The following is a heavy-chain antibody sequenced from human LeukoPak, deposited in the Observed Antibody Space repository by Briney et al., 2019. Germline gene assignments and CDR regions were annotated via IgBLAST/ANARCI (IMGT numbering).Heavy chain of an antibody. J-gene: IGHJ4*02. CDR2: IKQDGSEK. Sequence: GGSLRLSCAASGSTFSSYWMSWVRQAPGKGLEWVANIKQDGSEKYYVDSVKGRFTTSRDNAKNSLYLQMNSLRAEDTAVYYCARGHRVLLWFGELFDYWGQGTLVTVSS. CDR1: GSTFSSYW. V-gene: IGHV3-7*05. D-gene: IGHD3-10*01. CDR3: ARGHRVLLWFGELFDY.